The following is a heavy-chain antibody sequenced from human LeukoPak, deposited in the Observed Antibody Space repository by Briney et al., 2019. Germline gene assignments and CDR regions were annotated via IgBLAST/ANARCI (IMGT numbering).Heavy chain of an antibody. D-gene: IGHD3-10*01. CDR3: ARDTYYFGSGSYYRDS. V-gene: IGHV3-7*01. J-gene: IGHJ4*02. Sequence: GGSLRLSCAASGFTFSSYWMSWFRQAPGKGLEWVANINPDASEKYYVGSVKGRFTISRDNAKNSVYLQMNSLRAEDAAVYYCARDTYYFGSGSYYRDSWGQGTLVTVSS. CDR2: INPDASEK. CDR1: GFTFSSYW.